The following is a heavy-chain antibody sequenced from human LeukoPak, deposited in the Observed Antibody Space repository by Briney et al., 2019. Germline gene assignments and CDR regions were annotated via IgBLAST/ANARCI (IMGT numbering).Heavy chain of an antibody. J-gene: IGHJ5*01. D-gene: IGHD1-26*01. CDR1: GFTFDDYA. CDR3: ARRALYTGSLDF. CDR2: IPWNSVNR. V-gene: IGHV3-9*01. Sequence: PGGSLRLSCAASGFTFDDYAMHWVRQAPGKGLELVSGIPWNSVNRDYADSVKGRFTISRDNAKNSLYLEMTSLRAEDTALYYCARRALYTGSLDFWGQGTLVSVSS.